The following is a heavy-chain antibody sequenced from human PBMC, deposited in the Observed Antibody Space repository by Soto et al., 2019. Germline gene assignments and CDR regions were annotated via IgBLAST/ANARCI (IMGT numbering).Heavy chain of an antibody. CDR2: IYYSGST. D-gene: IGHD2-2*01. J-gene: IGHJ4*02. V-gene: IGHV4-39*01. CDR3: ARGYCSSTSCYEFDY. Sequence: SETLSLTCTVSGGSISSSSYYWGWIRQPPGKGLEWIGSIYYSGSTYYNPSLKSRVTISVDTSKNQFSLKLSSVTAADTAVYYCARGYCSSTSCYEFDYWGQGTLVTVSS. CDR1: GGSISSSSYY.